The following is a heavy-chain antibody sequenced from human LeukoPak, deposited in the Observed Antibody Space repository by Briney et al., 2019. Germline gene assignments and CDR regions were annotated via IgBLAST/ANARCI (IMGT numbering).Heavy chain of an antibody. CDR1: GGSISNTFYY. V-gene: IGHV4-39*01. Sequence: PSETLSLTCTVSGGSISNTFYYWGWIRQPPGKGLEWIGSINYSGSTYYNPSLKSRVTISIDTSKDQFSLKLSSVTAADTAVYYCARRRFVRGPDVVNPFDYWGQGISVTVSS. CDR2: INYSGST. CDR3: ARRRFVRGPDVVNPFDY. J-gene: IGHJ4*02. D-gene: IGHD2-8*01.